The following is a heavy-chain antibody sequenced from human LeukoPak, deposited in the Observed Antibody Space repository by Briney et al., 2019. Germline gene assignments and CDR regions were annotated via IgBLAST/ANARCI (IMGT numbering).Heavy chain of an antibody. V-gene: IGHV4-38-2*02. CDR3: ARRTTYFGWIPSESPSCFDY. D-gene: IGHD3-9*01. CDR1: GFSISSGYY. J-gene: IGHJ4*02. Sequence: SETLSLTCTVSGFSISSGYYWGWIRQPPGRGLEWIANIYHSGSTFYNPSLKSRVTISVDTSKNQFSLKLSSVTAADTAVYYCARRTTYFGWIPSESPSCFDYWGQGTLVTVSS. CDR2: IYHSGST.